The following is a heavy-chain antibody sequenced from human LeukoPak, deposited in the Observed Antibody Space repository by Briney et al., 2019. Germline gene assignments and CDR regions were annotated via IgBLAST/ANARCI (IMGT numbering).Heavy chain of an antibody. V-gene: IGHV1-69*13. CDR3: ARGRDYGGTIDY. CDR2: IIPIYGTA. Sequence: SVKVSCKASGGTFSSYAISWVRQAPGQGLEWMGGIIPIYGTANYAQKFQGRVTITADESTSTAYMELSSLRSEDTAVYYCARGRDYGGTIDYWGQGTLVTVSS. D-gene: IGHD4-23*01. J-gene: IGHJ4*02. CDR1: GGTFSSYA.